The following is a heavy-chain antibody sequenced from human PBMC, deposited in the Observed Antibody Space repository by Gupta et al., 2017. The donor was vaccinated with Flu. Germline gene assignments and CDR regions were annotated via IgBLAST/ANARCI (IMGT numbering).Heavy chain of an antibody. D-gene: IGHD2-21*01. CDR1: GFTFSSYW. J-gene: IGHJ4*02. CDR3: AREGLAYCGGDCYSLDF. Sequence: EVQLVESGGGLVQPGGSLRLSCAASGFTFSSYWMSWVRQAPGKGLEWVANIKQDGSEKYYVDSVKGRFTISRDNAKNSLYLQMNSLRAEDTAVYYCAREGLAYCGGDCYSLDFWGQGTLVTVSS. CDR2: IKQDGSEK. V-gene: IGHV3-7*01.